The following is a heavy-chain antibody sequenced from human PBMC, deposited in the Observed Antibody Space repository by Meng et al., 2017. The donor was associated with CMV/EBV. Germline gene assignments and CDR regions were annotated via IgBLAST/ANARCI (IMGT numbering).Heavy chain of an antibody. CDR3: ASSSGDY. D-gene: IGHD6-6*01. Sequence: LKLSCAASGFTFSGSAMHWVRQASGKGLEWVGRIRSKANSSATAYAASVKGRFTISRDDSKNTAYLQMNSLKTEDTAVYYCASSSGDYWGQGTLVTVSS. CDR1: GFTFSGSA. CDR2: IRSKANSSAT. V-gene: IGHV3-73*01. J-gene: IGHJ4*02.